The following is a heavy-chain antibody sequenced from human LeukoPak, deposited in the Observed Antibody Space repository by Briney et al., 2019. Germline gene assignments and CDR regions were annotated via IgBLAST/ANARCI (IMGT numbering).Heavy chain of an antibody. CDR2: ISSSSSYI. J-gene: IGHJ4*02. CDR3: ARRAPYGSGSYFPNFDY. V-gene: IGHV3-21*01. D-gene: IGHD3-10*01. CDR1: GFTFSSYW. Sequence: PGGSLRLSCAASGFTFSSYWMSWVRQAPGKGLEWVSSISSSSSYIYYADSVKGRFTISRDNAKNSLYLQMNSLRAEDTAVYYCARRAPYGSGSYFPNFDYWGQGTLVTVSS.